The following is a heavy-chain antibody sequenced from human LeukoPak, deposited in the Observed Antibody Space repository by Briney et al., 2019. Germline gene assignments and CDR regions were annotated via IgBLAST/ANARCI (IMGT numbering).Heavy chain of an antibody. D-gene: IGHD6-13*01. CDR1: GGSISSYY. J-gene: IGHJ5*02. CDR2: IYYSGST. CDR3: ARSYSSSWYYGRFDP. Sequence: KTSETLSLTCTVSGGSISSYYWSWIRQPPGKGLEWIGYIYYSGSTNYNPSLKSRVTISVDTSKNQFSLKLSSVTAADTAVYYCARSYSSSWYYGRFDPWGQGTLVTVSS. V-gene: IGHV4-59*01.